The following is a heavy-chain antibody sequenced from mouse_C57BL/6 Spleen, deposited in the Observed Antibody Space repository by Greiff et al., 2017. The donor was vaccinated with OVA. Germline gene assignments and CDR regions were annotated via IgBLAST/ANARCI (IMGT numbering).Heavy chain of an antibody. CDR3: ARRDTTVVAPYAMDY. CDR2: IDPSDSYT. J-gene: IGHJ4*01. CDR1: GYTFTSYW. Sequence: QVQLQQPGAELVKPGASVKLSCKASGYTFTSYWMQWVKQRPGQGLEWIGEIDPSDSYTNYNQKFKGKATLTVDTSSSTAYMQLSSLTSEDSAVYYCARRDTTVVAPYAMDYWGQGTSVTVSS. D-gene: IGHD1-1*01. V-gene: IGHV1-50*01.